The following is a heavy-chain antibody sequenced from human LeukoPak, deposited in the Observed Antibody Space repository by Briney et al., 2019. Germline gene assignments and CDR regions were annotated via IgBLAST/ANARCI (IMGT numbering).Heavy chain of an antibody. J-gene: IGHJ4*02. V-gene: IGHV1-2*02. CDR2: INPNSGGT. D-gene: IGHD5-18*01. CDR1: GYTFTGYY. CDR3: ARLKGGYSYGTGFDY. Sequence: GASVKVSCKASGYTFTGYYMHWVRQAPGQGLEWMGWINPNSGGTNYAQKFQGRVTMTRDTSISTAYMELSRLRSDDTAVYYCARLKGGYSYGTGFDYWGQGTLVTVSS.